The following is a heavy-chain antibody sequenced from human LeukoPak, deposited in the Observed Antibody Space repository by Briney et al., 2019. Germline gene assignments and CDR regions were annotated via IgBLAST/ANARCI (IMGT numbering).Heavy chain of an antibody. V-gene: IGHV5-51*01. J-gene: IGHJ4*02. D-gene: IGHD1-7*01. CDR2: IYPGDSDT. CDR1: GYTFSNYW. CDR3: TRRGNYCVSDY. Sequence: GESLKISCKGSGYTFSNYWIGWVRQMPGKGLEWMGIIYPGDSDTRYSPSFQGQVTFSADKSINTAYLQWSSLKASDTAIYYCTRRGNYCVSDYWGQGTPVTVSS.